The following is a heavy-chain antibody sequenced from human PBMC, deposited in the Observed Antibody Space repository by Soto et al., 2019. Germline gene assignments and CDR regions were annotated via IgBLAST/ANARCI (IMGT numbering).Heavy chain of an antibody. D-gene: IGHD1-26*01. CDR3: ASGEHDVIGGNYYYAMDL. CDR2: IIPIFGTA. V-gene: IGHV1-69*12. J-gene: IGHJ6*02. Sequence: QVQLVQSGAEVQKPGSSVKVSCKASGGTFSTYAISWVRQAPGQGLDWMGGIIPIFGTADYAQKFQGRVTITADEATSTAYMELSSLRAEDTAVYYCASGEHDVIGGNYYYAMDLWGQGTTVTVSS. CDR1: GGTFSTYA.